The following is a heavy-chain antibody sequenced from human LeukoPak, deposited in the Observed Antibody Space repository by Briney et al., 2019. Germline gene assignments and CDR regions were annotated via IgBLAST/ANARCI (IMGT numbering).Heavy chain of an antibody. J-gene: IGHJ4*02. CDR1: GFTFSSYS. CDR3: ATSRDFYDTSGYYPYYFDC. D-gene: IGHD3-22*01. Sequence: PGGSLRLSCAASGFTFSSYSMNWVRQAPGKGLEWVSSTGYSSSYIYYADSVKGRFTISRDNAKNSLYLQMNSLRAEDTAVYYCATSRDFYDTSGYYPYYFDCWGQGTLVTVSS. CDR2: TGYSSSYI. V-gene: IGHV3-21*01.